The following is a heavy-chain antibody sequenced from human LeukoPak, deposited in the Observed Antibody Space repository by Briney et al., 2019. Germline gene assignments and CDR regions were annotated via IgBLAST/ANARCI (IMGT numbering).Heavy chain of an antibody. CDR3: ARVVPLGYYDSSGYPDY. D-gene: IGHD3-22*01. V-gene: IGHV3-30-3*01. CDR2: ISYDGSNK. J-gene: IGHJ4*02. Sequence: GGSLRLYCAASGFTFSSYAMHWVRQAPGKGLEWVAVISYDGSNKYYADSVKGRFTISRDNSKNTLYLQMNSLRAEDTAVYYCARVVPLGYYDSSGYPDYWGQGTLVTVSS. CDR1: GFTFSSYA.